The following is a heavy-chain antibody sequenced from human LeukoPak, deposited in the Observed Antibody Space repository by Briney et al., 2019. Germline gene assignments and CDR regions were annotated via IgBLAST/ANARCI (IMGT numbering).Heavy chain of an antibody. D-gene: IGHD3-9*01. CDR3: ATGGPWDLLKY. J-gene: IGHJ4*02. CDR1: GDTLTELS. V-gene: IGHV1-24*01. CDR2: FDPEHGEM. Sequence: EASVKVSCKVSGDTLTELSTHWVRQAPGKGLEWMGGFDPEHGEMIYAQKVQGRVTMTEDRSTDTAYMELSSLRSEDTAVYYCATGGPWDLLKYWGQGTLVTVSS.